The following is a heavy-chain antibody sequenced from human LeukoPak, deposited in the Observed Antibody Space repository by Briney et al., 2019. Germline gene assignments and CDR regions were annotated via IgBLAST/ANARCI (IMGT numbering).Heavy chain of an antibody. Sequence: AAVKVSCKASGYTFTSYGISWVRQAPAQGLEWMGWISAYNGNTNYAQKLQGRVTMTTDTSTSTAYMELRSLRSDDTAVYYCARTGIAVAGTGGRPDYWGQGTLVTVSS. CDR3: ARTGIAVAGTGGRPDY. D-gene: IGHD6-19*01. CDR1: GYTFTSYG. V-gene: IGHV1-18*01. CDR2: ISAYNGNT. J-gene: IGHJ4*02.